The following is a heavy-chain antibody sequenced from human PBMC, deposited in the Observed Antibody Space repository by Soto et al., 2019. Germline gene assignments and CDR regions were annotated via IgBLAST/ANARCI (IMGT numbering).Heavy chain of an antibody. V-gene: IGHV3-15*01. J-gene: IGHJ4*02. CDR2: IKSKTDGGTT. D-gene: IGHD4-17*01. CDR3: TTAYGDYEYYFDY. Sequence: GGSLRLSCAASGFTFSNAWMSWVRQAPGKGLEWVGRIKSKTDGGTTDYAAPVKGRFTISRDDSKNTLYLQMNSLKTEDTAVYYCTTAYGDYEYYFDYWGQGTLVTVSS. CDR1: GFTFSNAW.